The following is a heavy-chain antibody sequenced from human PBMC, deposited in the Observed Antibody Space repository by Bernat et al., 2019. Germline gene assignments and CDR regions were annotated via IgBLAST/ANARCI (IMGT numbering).Heavy chain of an antibody. D-gene: IGHD3-10*01. CDR3: AKDLRDYYGSGSSSD. Sequence: EVQLVESGGGLVQPGGSLRLSCAASGFTFSSNYMSWVRQAPGKGLEWVSVIYSGGSTYYADSVKGRFTISRDNSKNTLYLQMNSLRAEDTAVYYCAKDLRDYYGSGSSSDWGQGTLVTVSS. CDR1: GFTFSSNY. CDR2: IYSGGST. V-gene: IGHV3-66*01. J-gene: IGHJ4*02.